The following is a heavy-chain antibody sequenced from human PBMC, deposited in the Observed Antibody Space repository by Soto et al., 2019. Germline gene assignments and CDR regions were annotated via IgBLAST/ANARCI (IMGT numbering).Heavy chain of an antibody. D-gene: IGHD3-10*01. CDR1: GGSISSGGYY. CDR2: IYYSGST. Sequence: QVQLQESGPGLVKPSQTLSLTCTVSGGSISSGGYYWSWIRQHPGKGLEWIGYIYYSGSTYYNPSRKSRVTISVDTSKNQFSLKLSSVTAADTAVYYCARMVRGVYNWFDPWGQGTLVTVSS. CDR3: ARMVRGVYNWFDP. V-gene: IGHV4-31*03. J-gene: IGHJ5*02.